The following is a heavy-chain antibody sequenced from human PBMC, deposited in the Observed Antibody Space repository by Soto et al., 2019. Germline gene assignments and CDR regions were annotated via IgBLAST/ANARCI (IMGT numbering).Heavy chain of an antibody. CDR1: GGSISSYY. CDR3: ARGYSSSLAWFAP. CDR2: IYYSGST. J-gene: IGHJ5*02. Sequence: SETLSLTCTVSGGSISSYYWSWIRQPPGKGLEWIGYIYYSGSTNYNPSLKSRVTISVDTSKNQFSLKLSSVTAADTAVYYCARGYSSSLAWFAPWGQGTLVTVSS. D-gene: IGHD6-6*01. V-gene: IGHV4-59*01.